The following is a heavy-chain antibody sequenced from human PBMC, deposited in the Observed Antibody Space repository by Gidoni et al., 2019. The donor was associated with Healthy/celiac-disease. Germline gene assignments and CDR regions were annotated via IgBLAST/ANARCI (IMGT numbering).Heavy chain of an antibody. CDR3: ARVPPNDAFDI. CDR2: INPNRGGT. J-gene: IGHJ3*02. CDR1: GSTFTGFY. Sequence: QVQPVQAGAEVTKPGASVKVSCKASGSTFTGFYMHWVRQAPGQGLEWMGWINPNRGGTNYAQKVQGRVTMTRDTSISTAYMELSRLRSDDTAVYYCARVPPNDAFDIWGQGTMVTVSS. V-gene: IGHV1-2*02.